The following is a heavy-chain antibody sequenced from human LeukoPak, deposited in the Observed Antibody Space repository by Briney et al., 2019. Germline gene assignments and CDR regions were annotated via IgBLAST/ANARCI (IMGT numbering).Heavy chain of an antibody. V-gene: IGHV3-23*01. Sequence: GGSLRLSCAASGFPFNTYAMSWVRQAPGKGLEWVSIIRPTGSNTYYASSVKGRFTISRDDSKTTLYLQMSSLRAEDTAIYYCARLAFYETSAPLRDLSFWGQGTLVTVSS. CDR2: IRPTGSNT. D-gene: IGHD1-14*01. CDR1: GFPFNTYA. CDR3: ARLAFYETSAPLRDLSF. J-gene: IGHJ4*02.